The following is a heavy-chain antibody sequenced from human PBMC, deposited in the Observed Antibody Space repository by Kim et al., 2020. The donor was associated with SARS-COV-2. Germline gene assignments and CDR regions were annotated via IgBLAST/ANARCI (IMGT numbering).Heavy chain of an antibody. CDR3: PKELRSGVWFFAL. J-gene: IGHJ2*01. CDR2: ISGSGGGP. CDR1: GFTFNNYA. V-gene: IGHV3-23*01. D-gene: IGHD1-26*01. Sequence: GGSLRLSCAATGFTFNNYAMNWVRQAPGKGLEWVSTISGSGGGPYYAGSVKGRFTVYRDNSKTPLSLQMTSLRAEAPAVYYCPKELRSGVWFFALWGGGT.